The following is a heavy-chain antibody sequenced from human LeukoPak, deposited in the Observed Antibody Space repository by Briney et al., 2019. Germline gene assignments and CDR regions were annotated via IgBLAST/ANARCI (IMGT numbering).Heavy chain of an antibody. Sequence: GGSLRLSCAASGFTFSSYAMSWVRQAPGKGLEWVSAISGSGGSTYYADSVKGRFTISRDNSKNTLYLQMNSLRAEDTAVYYCAKQAHDCSSTSCPPDYWGQGTLVTVSS. V-gene: IGHV3-23*01. J-gene: IGHJ4*02. CDR2: ISGSGGST. D-gene: IGHD2-2*01. CDR1: GFTFSSYA. CDR3: AKQAHDCSSTSCPPDY.